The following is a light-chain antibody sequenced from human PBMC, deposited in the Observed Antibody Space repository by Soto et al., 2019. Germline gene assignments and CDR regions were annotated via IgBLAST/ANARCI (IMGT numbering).Light chain of an antibody. J-gene: IGKJ2*01. Sequence: DVPMTQSPPSLSASVGDRVTITCRASQTIGTYLNWYQKKPGTPPKLLIYDASNMQTGVSSRFSGSGSGAEFALTISSLQPEDFATYDCQQSYTSTRTFGQGTKLDIK. CDR1: QTIGTY. CDR2: DAS. V-gene: IGKV1-39*01. CDR3: QQSYTSTRT.